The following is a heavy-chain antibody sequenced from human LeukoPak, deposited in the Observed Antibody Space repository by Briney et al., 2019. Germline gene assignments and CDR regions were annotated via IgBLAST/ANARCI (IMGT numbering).Heavy chain of an antibody. CDR2: IFYSENY. D-gene: IGHD1-26*01. Sequence: SETLSLTCTVSGDSISSYYWSWIRQPPGKGLEWIGYIFYSENYKYNPSLESRVIISVYTSKHQLSLKLPSVTAADTAVYYCARFSSQLLKTGGFDSWGQGTLVTVFS. J-gene: IGHJ4*02. V-gene: IGHV4-59*01. CDR3: ARFSSQLLKTGGFDS. CDR1: GDSISSYY.